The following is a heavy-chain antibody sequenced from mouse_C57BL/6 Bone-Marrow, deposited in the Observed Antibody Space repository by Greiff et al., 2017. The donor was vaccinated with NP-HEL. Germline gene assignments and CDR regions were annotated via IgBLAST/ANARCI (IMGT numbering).Heavy chain of an antibody. CDR1: GFSLTSYG. CDR3: AKDYGSSYSWYFDV. V-gene: IGHV2-5*01. D-gene: IGHD1-1*01. Sequence: VQLQQSGPGLVQPSQSLSITCTVSGFSLTSYGVHWVRQSPGKGLEWLGVIWRGGSTDYNAAFMSRLSITKDNSKSQVFFKMNSLQADDTAIYYCAKDYGSSYSWYFDVWGTGTTVTVSS. CDR2: IWRGGST. J-gene: IGHJ1*03.